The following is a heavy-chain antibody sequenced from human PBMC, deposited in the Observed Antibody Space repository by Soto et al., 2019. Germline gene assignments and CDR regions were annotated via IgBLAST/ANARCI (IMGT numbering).Heavy chain of an antibody. CDR3: AKGVPGIAVAGTGYFQH. J-gene: IGHJ1*01. D-gene: IGHD6-19*01. CDR1: GFTFSGYA. V-gene: IGHV3-23*01. Sequence: GGSLRLSCAASGFTFSGYAMSWVRQAPGKGLEWVSGISGSGDSTYYADSVKGRFTISRDNSKNTLCLQMNSLRAEDTAVYYCAKGVPGIAVAGTGYFQHWGQGTLVTV. CDR2: ISGSGDST.